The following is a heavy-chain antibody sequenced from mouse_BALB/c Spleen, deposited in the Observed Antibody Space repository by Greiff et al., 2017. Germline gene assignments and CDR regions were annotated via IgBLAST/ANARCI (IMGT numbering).Heavy chain of an antibody. V-gene: IGHV1S22*01. J-gene: IGHJ1*01. Sequence: LQQPGSELVRPGASVKLSCKASGYTFTSYWMHWVKQRPGQGLEWIGNIYPGSGSTNYDEKFKSKATLTVDTSSSTAYMQLSSLTSEDSAVYYCTRHITTVVAGYFDVWGAGTTVTVSS. CDR2: IYPGSGST. CDR3: TRHITTVVAGYFDV. CDR1: GYTFTSYW. D-gene: IGHD1-1*01.